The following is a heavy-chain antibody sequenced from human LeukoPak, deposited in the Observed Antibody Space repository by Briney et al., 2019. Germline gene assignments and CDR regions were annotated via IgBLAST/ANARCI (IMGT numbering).Heavy chain of an antibody. CDR1: GGSISSGSYY. CDR2: IYTSGST. J-gene: IGHJ4*02. D-gene: IGHD6-13*01. Sequence: SETLSLTCTVSGGSISSGSYYWSWIRQPAGKGLEWIGRIYTSGSTNYNPSLKSRVTISVDTSKNQFSLKLSPVTAADTAVYYCARGFIAAAAFDYWGQGTLVTVSS. V-gene: IGHV4-61*02. CDR3: ARGFIAAAAFDY.